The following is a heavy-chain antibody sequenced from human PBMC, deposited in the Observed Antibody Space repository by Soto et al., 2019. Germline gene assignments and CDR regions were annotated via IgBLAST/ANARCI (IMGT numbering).Heavy chain of an antibody. Sequence: QVQLVQSGAEVKKPGSSVKVSCKASGGTFSSYAISWVRQAPGQGLEWMGGIIPIFGTANYAQKFQGRVTITADESTSTAYMELSSLRSEDTAVYYCAVNKRRGYSAYRRHWLDYWGQGTLVTVSS. CDR2: IIPIFGTA. D-gene: IGHD5-12*01. CDR3: AVNKRRGYSAYRRHWLDY. V-gene: IGHV1-69*01. J-gene: IGHJ4*02. CDR1: GGTFSSYA.